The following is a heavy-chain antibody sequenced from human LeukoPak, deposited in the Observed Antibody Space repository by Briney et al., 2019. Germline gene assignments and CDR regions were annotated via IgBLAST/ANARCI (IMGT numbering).Heavy chain of an antibody. CDR2: IYPGDSDT. CDR3: ARHVGRAAAAPRWFDP. V-gene: IGHV5-51*01. J-gene: IGHJ5*02. D-gene: IGHD6-13*01. Sequence: PGESLKISCKGSGYSFTSYWIGWVRQMPGKGLEWMGIIYPGDSDTRYSPSFQGQVTISADKSISTAYLQWSSLKASDTAMYYCARHVGRAAAAPRWFDPWGQGTLVTVSS. CDR1: GYSFTSYW.